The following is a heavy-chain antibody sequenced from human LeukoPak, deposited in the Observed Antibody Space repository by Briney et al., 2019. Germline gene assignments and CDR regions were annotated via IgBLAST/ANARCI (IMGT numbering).Heavy chain of an antibody. Sequence: GGSLRLSCAASGFTFSSYAMHWVRQAPGKGLEYVSAISSDGGSTYYANSVKGRFTISRDNSKNTLYLQMGSLRVEDMAVYYCATSRGGTTMVRGVVADAFDIWGQGTVVAVSS. CDR2: ISSDGGST. D-gene: IGHD3-10*01. CDR1: GFTFSSYA. CDR3: ATSRGGTTMVRGVVADAFDI. J-gene: IGHJ3*02. V-gene: IGHV3-64*01.